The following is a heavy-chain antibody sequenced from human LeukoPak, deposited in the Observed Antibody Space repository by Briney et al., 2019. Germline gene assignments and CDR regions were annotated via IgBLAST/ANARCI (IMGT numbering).Heavy chain of an antibody. V-gene: IGHV3-11*01. J-gene: IGHJ4*02. Sequence: GGSLRLSCSASGFNLSDHYMSWVRQTPGGGLYWVSYISNRGVSTYYADSVKGRFTISRDNTKNSLYLEMQSLRAEDTAIYYCARNKRRVDQWGQGTVVTVSS. CDR1: GFNLSDHY. CDR3: ARNKRRVDQ. CDR2: ISNRGVST.